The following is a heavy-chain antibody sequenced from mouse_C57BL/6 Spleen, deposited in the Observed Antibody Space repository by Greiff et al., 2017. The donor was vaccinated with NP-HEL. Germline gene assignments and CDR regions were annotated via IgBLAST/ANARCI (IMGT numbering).Heavy chain of an antibody. CDR2: INPNNGGT. V-gene: IGHV1-26*01. J-gene: IGHJ4*01. Sequence: EVQLQQSGPELVKPGASVKISCKASGYTFTDYYMNWVKQSHGKSLEWIGDINPNNGGTSYNQKFKGKATLTVDKSSSTAYMELRSLTSEDSAVYYCARRALYYGSSYGYYAMDYWGQGTSVTVSS. CDR3: ARRALYYGSSYGYYAMDY. CDR1: GYTFTDYY. D-gene: IGHD1-1*01.